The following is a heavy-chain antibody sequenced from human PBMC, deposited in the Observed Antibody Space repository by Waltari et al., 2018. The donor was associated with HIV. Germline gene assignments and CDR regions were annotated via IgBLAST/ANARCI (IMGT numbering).Heavy chain of an antibody. D-gene: IGHD4-17*01. CDR2: ISSSSSSYI. CDR3: AREMATVYVDY. Sequence: LSLSFPASGSTSTSYIMSWVRQSTGQGQEWVSAISSSSSSYIFYADSVKGRFTISRDNTKNSLYLQMDSLRDDDTAVYYCAREMATVYVDYWGQGTLVTVSS. J-gene: IGHJ4*02. CDR1: GSTSTSYI. V-gene: IGHV3-21*01.